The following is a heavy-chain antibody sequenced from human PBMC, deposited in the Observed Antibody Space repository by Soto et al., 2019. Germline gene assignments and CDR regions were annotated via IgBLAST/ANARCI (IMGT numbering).Heavy chain of an antibody. J-gene: IGHJ6*02. CDR3: ARRLSGPKEEYNAYYFYGLDV. CDR1: GYSFTSHW. V-gene: IGHV5-10-1*01. Sequence: GEPLKISCHGSGYSFTSHWITWVRQTPGKGLEWMGRIDPSDSYTNYSPSFQGRVTISADRSISTAFLQWSSLEASDTAIYYCARRLSGPKEEYNAYYFYGLDVWGQGTTVTVS. CDR2: IDPSDSYT. D-gene: IGHD1-1*01.